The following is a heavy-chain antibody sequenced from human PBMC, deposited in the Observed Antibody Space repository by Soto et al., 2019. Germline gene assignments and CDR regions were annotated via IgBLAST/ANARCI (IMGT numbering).Heavy chain of an antibody. V-gene: IGHV4-31*03. Sequence: QVQLQESGPGLVKPSQTLSLTCTVSGGSISSGGYYWSWIRQHPGKGLEWLGYIYYSGSTHCNPSLKSRVTISVDTSKNQFSLELSSVTAADTAVYYCARAYITMIVAGVGWFDPWGQGTLVTVSS. CDR3: ARAYITMIVAGVGWFDP. CDR2: IYYSGST. J-gene: IGHJ5*02. D-gene: IGHD3-22*01. CDR1: GGSISSGGYY.